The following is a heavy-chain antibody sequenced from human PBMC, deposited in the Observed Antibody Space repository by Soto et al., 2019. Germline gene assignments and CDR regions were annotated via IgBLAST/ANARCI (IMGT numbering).Heavy chain of an antibody. J-gene: IGHJ4*02. Sequence: QVQLQESGPGLVKPSQTLSLTCTVSGGSISSGGYYWSWIRQHPGKSLEWIGYIYFSGSTYYNPSLKSRVTISVDTSKNRCSLKLSSVTAADTAVYYCARAGCSGGSCYSAVKVWGQGTLVTVSS. CDR1: GGSISSGGYY. CDR3: ARAGCSGGSCYSAVKV. CDR2: IYFSGST. D-gene: IGHD2-15*01. V-gene: IGHV4-31*03.